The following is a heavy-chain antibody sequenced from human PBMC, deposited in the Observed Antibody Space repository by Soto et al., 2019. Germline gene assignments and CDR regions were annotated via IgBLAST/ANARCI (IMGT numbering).Heavy chain of an antibody. J-gene: IGHJ4*02. D-gene: IGHD5-12*01. CDR3: ERASMKGSGYGH. V-gene: IGHV3-30-3*01. CDR1: GFTFSSYA. Sequence: QVQLVESGGGVVQPGRSLRLSCAASGFTFSSYAMHWVRQAPGKGLEWVAVISYDGSNKYYADSVKGRFTISRDNSKNTMYLPMTSMRAEDTAVYYCERASMKGSGYGHWGQGTLVTVS. CDR2: ISYDGSNK.